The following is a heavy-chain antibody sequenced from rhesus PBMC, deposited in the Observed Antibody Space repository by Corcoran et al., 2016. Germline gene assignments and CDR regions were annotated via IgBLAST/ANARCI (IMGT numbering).Heavy chain of an antibody. D-gene: IGHD4-29*01. CDR2: ISGSNART. V-gene: IGHV4-173*01. Sequence: QLQLQESGPGLVKPSETLSLTCAVSGGSINHNYWSWIPPPPGKGLEWIGRISGSNARTDYTPSLRSRVTISTDMSKNQISLNLKSVTAADTAVYFCANLYGSDRAWGQGVLVTVSS. CDR3: ANLYGSDRA. J-gene: IGHJ4*01. CDR1: GGSINHNY.